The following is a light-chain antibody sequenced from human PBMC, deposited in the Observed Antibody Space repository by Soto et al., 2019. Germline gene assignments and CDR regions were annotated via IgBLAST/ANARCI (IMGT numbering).Light chain of an antibody. CDR1: QSVTYN. CDR3: QPYKNWPPLT. CDR2: GAF. J-gene: IGKJ4*01. Sequence: EIVMTQSPATLSVSPGETATLSCRASQSVTYNLAWYQQKPGQGPRLLIYGAFTRATGIPASFSGSGSGTEFTLTISSLQSEDVSVYYCQPYKNWPPLTFGGGTKVEIK. V-gene: IGKV3-15*01.